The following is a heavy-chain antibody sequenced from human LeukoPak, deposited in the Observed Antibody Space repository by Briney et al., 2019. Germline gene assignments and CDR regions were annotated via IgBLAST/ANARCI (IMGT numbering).Heavy chain of an antibody. CDR2: IRYDGSNK. Sequence: GGSLRLSCAASGFTFSSYDIHWVRQAPGKGLEWVAFIRYDGSNKYYADSVRGRFTISRDNSKNTLYLQMNSLRAEDTAVYYCARPGPDAFDIWGQETMVTVSS. CDR3: ARPGPDAFDI. J-gene: IGHJ3*02. CDR1: GFTFSSYD. D-gene: IGHD1-14*01. V-gene: IGHV3-30*02.